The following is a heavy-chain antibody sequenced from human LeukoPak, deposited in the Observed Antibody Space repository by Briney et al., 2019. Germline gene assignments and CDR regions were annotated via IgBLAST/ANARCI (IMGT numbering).Heavy chain of an antibody. CDR2: ISGSGGST. V-gene: IGHV3-23*01. Sequence: GGSLRLSCAASGFTFSSYAMSWVRQAPGKGREWVSAISGSGGSTYYADSVKGRFTISRDNSKNTLYLQMNSLRAEDTAVYYCAKDRLVERRLSRPDAFDIWGQGTMVTVSS. J-gene: IGHJ3*02. CDR3: AKDRLVERRLSRPDAFDI. CDR1: GFTFSSYA. D-gene: IGHD1-1*01.